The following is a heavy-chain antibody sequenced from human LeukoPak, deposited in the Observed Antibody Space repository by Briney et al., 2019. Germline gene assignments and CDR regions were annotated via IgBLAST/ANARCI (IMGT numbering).Heavy chain of an antibody. CDR2: ISHDGSNT. CDR1: GFTLSNYH. J-gene: IGHJ4*02. V-gene: IGHV3-33*01. Sequence: GRSLRLSCAASGFTLSNYHMHWFRQAPGKGLEWVAVISHDGSNTFYVDSVQGRFIISRDKSKNTLNLQMNSLRVEDTAVYYCRFYTSGSDYWGQGTLVTVSS. D-gene: IGHD3-22*01. CDR3: RFYTSGSDY.